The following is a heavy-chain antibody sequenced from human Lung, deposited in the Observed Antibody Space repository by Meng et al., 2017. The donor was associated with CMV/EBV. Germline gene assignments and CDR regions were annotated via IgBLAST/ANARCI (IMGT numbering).Heavy chain of an antibody. Sequence: GGSLRLXCVASGFTVSSHYMSWVRQAPGQGLEWVSVIYNVGNTYYADSVKGRFTVSRDNSKNTLYLQMNTLRPEDTAVYYCANGHCSGAICSGAFDIWGQGXMVTVSS. CDR3: ANGHCSGAICSGAFDI. CDR1: GFTVSSHY. V-gene: IGHV3-53*01. CDR2: IYNVGNT. D-gene: IGHD2-15*01. J-gene: IGHJ3*02.